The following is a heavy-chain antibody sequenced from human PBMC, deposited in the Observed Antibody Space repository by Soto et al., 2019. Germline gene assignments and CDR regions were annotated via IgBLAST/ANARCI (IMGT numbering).Heavy chain of an antibody. J-gene: IGHJ6*02. V-gene: IGHV4-34*01. Sequence: SETLSLTCAVYGGSFIGYYWSWIRQPPGKGLEWIGEINHSGSTNYNPSLKSRVTISVDTSKNQFSLKLSSVTAADTAVYYCARGDVTMVRGVIINDYYYYYGMDVWGQGTTVT. CDR1: GGSFIGYY. CDR2: INHSGST. CDR3: ARGDVTMVRGVIINDYYYYYGMDV. D-gene: IGHD3-10*01.